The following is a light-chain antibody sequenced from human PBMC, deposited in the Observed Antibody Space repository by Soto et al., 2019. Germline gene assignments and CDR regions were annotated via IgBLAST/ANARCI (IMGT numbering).Light chain of an antibody. CDR3: QQYGSSRT. Sequence: VLTQSPVTLSVSPGERATLSCRASESVRNSLAWYQQKPGQAPRLRIYGASSRATGIPDRLSGSGSGTDFTLTISRLEPEDFAVYYCQQYGSSRTFGQGTKVDIK. CDR2: GAS. CDR1: ESVRNS. J-gene: IGKJ1*01. V-gene: IGKV3-20*01.